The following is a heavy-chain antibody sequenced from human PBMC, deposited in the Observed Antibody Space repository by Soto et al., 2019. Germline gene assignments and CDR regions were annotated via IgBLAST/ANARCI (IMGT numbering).Heavy chain of an antibody. V-gene: IGHV3-49*03. CDR3: TRNVTIFGVVNGKHYCCYYYMDV. CDR2: IRSKAYGGTT. CDR1: GFTFGDYA. J-gene: IGHJ6*03. D-gene: IGHD3-3*01. Sequence: GGSLRLSCTASGFTFGDYAMSWFRQAPGKGLEWVGFIRSKAYGGTTEYAASVKGRFTISRDDSKSIAYLQMNSLKTEDTAVYCCTRNVTIFGVVNGKHYCCYYYMDVWGKGSTVTVSS.